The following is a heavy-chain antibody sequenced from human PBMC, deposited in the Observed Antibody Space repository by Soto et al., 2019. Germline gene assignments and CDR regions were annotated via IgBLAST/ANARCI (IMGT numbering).Heavy chain of an antibody. Sequence: QVQLVESGGGVVQPGRSLRLSCAASGFTFSSYGMHWVRQAPGKGLEWVAVIWYDGSNKYYADSVKGRFTISRDNSKNTLYLQMNSLRAEDTAVYYCARDLSYSRSSTLDYWGQGTLVTVSS. CDR2: IWYDGSNK. J-gene: IGHJ4*02. V-gene: IGHV3-33*01. D-gene: IGHD6-6*01. CDR1: GFTFSSYG. CDR3: ARDLSYSRSSTLDY.